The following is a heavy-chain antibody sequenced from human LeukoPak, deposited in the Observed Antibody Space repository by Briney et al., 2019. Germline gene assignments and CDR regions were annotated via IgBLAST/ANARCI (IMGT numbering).Heavy chain of an antibody. D-gene: IGHD6-19*01. J-gene: IGHJ4*02. V-gene: IGHV1-18*01. CDR2: ISAYNGNT. CDR3: ATRSGWYGPFDY. Sequence: ASVTVSCTASGYTFTSYGISWVRQAPGQGLEWMGWISAYNGNTNYAQKLQGRVTMTTDTSTSTAYMELRSLRSDDTAVYYCATRSGWYGPFDYWGQGTLVTVSS. CDR1: GYTFTSYG.